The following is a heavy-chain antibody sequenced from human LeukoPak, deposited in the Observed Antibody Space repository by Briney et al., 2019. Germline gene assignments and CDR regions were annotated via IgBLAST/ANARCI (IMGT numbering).Heavy chain of an antibody. J-gene: IGHJ1*01. Sequence: GASVKVSCKASGYTFTNYYMHWVRQAPGQGLEWMGIINPSGGSTNYAQKFQGRVTMTRETSTSTVYMELSSLRSEDTAVYYCARDESISILWWWGQGTLVTVSS. D-gene: IGHD2-21*01. CDR3: ARDESISILWW. CDR1: GYTFTNYY. CDR2: INPSGGST. V-gene: IGHV1-46*01.